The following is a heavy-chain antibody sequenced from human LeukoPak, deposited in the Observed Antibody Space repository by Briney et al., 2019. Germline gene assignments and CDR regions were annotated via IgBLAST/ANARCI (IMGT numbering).Heavy chain of an antibody. Sequence: GGSLRLSCAASGFTFSSYSMSWVRQAPGKGLEWVANINQDGSEKYYVDSVKGRFTISRDNGKNSLYLQMNSLRAEDTAVYYCARDRVWTVLYWGQGTLVTVSS. J-gene: IGHJ4*02. D-gene: IGHD6-13*01. CDR1: GFTFSSYS. V-gene: IGHV3-7*01. CDR2: INQDGSEK. CDR3: ARDRVWTVLY.